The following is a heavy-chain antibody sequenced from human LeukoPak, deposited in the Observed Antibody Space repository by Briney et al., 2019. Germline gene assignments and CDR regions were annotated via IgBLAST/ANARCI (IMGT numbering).Heavy chain of an antibody. CDR3: AKDQDPDYYDSSGYLFDY. Sequence: GGPLRFSCAASGFTFSSYAMSWVRQAPGKGLEWVSAISGSGGSTYYADSVKGRFTISRDNSKNTLYLQMNSLRAEDTAVYYCAKDQDPDYYDSSGYLFDYWGQGTLVTVSS. J-gene: IGHJ4*02. CDR2: ISGSGGST. D-gene: IGHD3-22*01. CDR1: GFTFSSYA. V-gene: IGHV3-23*01.